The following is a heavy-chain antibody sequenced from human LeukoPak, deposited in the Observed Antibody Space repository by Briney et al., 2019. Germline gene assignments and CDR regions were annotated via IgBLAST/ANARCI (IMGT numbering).Heavy chain of an antibody. CDR2: IYYSGST. J-gene: IGHJ4*02. V-gene: IGHV4-39*01. CDR3: ARQHSGWYYFDY. D-gene: IGHD6-19*01. Sequence: SETLSLTCTVSGVSISTSRYYWGWIRQPPGKGLEWIGTIYYSGSTYYNPSLKSRVTISVDTSKNQFSLKLSSVTAADTAVYFCARQHSGWYYFDYWGQGTLVTVSS. CDR1: GVSISTSRYY.